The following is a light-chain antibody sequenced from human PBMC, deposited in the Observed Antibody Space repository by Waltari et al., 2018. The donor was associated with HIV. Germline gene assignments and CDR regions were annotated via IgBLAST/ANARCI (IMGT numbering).Light chain of an antibody. CDR2: SAS. CDR3: QQTYSAPWT. V-gene: IGKV1-39*01. J-gene: IGKJ1*01. CDR1: QTISKF. Sequence: DIQMTQSPYSLSASVGDRVTVSCRANQTISKFLNWYQHKPGKAPNLLISSASNLHSGVPSRFGGSGSGTDFALTISSLQPEDFAVYYCQQTYSAPWTFGQGTKIDIK.